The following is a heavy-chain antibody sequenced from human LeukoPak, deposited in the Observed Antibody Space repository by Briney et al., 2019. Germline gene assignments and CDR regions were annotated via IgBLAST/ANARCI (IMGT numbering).Heavy chain of an antibody. CDR1: GGSISNSSFY. CDR2: VSHSGST. Sequence: SETLSLTCTVSGGSISNSSFYWGWIRQPPGKGLEWIGSVSHSGSTYYNPSLKSRVSTSVDTSKNQFSLNLSSVIAADTAVYYCARKVVRGVICWFDVWGQGTLVTVSS. J-gene: IGHJ5*02. CDR3: ARKVVRGVICWFDV. V-gene: IGHV4-39*01. D-gene: IGHD3-10*01.